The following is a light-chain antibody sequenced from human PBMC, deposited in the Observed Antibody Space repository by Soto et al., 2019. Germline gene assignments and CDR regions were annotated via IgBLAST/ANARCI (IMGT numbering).Light chain of an antibody. CDR2: GAS. CDR3: QQYGSSAWT. CDR1: QSVSSSY. Sequence: EIVLTQSPGTLSLSPGERATLSCRASQSVSSSYLAWYQQTPGQAPRLLIYGASSRATGIPDWFSGSGSGTDFTLTISRLEPEDFAVYYCQQYGSSAWTFGQGTKVEIK. J-gene: IGKJ1*01. V-gene: IGKV3-20*01.